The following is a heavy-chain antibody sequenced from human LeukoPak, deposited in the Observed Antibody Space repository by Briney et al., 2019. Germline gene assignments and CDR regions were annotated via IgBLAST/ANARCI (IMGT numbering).Heavy chain of an antibody. J-gene: IGHJ4*02. CDR2: ISYDGSNK. D-gene: IGHD3-22*01. CDR1: GFTFSSYA. Sequence: PGGSLRLSCAASGFTFSSYAMHWVRQAPGKRLEWVAVISYDGSNKYYADSVKGRFTISRDNSKNTLYLQMNSLRAEDTAVYYCATAQYYYDSSGYYYTPFDYWGQGTLVTVSS. V-gene: IGHV3-30-3*01. CDR3: ATAQYYYDSSGYYYTPFDY.